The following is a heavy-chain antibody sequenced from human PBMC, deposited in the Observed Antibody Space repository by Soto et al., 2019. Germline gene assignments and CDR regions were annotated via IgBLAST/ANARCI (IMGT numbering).Heavy chain of an antibody. V-gene: IGHV4-59*08. Sequence: SETLSLTCTVSRGSISTYYWSWIRPPPGKGLECIGYIYYNGNTNYNPSLKSRVTISVDTSKNQFTLNLNSVTAADTAMYYCARHATRSYDYWGQGTLVTVSS. CDR3: ARHATRSYDY. CDR2: IYYNGNT. CDR1: RGSISTYY. J-gene: IGHJ4*02.